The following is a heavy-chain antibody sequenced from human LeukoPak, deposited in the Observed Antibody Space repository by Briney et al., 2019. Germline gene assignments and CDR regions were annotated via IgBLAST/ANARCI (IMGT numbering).Heavy chain of an antibody. CDR2: IYYSGST. V-gene: IGHV4-59*01. CDR1: GGSFSGYY. Sequence: SETLSLTCAVYGGSFSGYYWSWIRQPPGKGLEWIGYIYYSGSTNYNPSLKSRVTISVDTSKNQFSLKLSSVTAADTAVYYCARGEDFDYWGQGTLVTVSS. D-gene: IGHD1-26*01. CDR3: ARGEDFDY. J-gene: IGHJ4*02.